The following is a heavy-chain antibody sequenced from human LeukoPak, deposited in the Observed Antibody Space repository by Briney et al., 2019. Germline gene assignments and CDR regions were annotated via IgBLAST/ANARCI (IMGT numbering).Heavy chain of an antibody. CDR1: XW. V-gene: IGHV3-7*01. CDR3: ARGSHSSSYGFDY. CDR2: IKQDESEK. Sequence: XWMRWVRQAPGKGLEWVANIKQDESEKYYVASVRGRFTISRDNAKTSLYLQMNSLRVEDTAVYYCARGSHSSSYGFDYWGQGALVTVSS. D-gene: IGHD6-13*01. J-gene: IGHJ4*02.